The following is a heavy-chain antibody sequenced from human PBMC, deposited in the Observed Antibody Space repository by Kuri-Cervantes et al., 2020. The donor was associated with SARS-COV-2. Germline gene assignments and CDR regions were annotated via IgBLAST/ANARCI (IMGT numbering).Heavy chain of an antibody. CDR2: IYPGDSDT. CDR3: ARGRVEQLAGENWFDP. Sequence: GGSLRLSCKGSGYSFTNYWIGWVRQMPGKGLEWMGIIYPGDSDTRYSPSFQGQVTISADKSISTAYLQWSSLKASDTAMYYCARGRVEQLAGENWFDPWGQGTLVTVSS. CDR1: GYSFTNYW. J-gene: IGHJ5*02. D-gene: IGHD6-6*01. V-gene: IGHV5-51*01.